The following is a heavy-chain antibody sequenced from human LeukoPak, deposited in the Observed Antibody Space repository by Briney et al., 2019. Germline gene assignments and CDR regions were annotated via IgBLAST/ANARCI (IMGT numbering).Heavy chain of an antibody. Sequence: ASVKVSCKASGYTFTNYGISWVRQAPGQGLEWMAWISAYNGNTNYAQKLQGRVTMTTDTSTSTAYMELRSLRSDDTAVYYCAKAPSVVVAATFWFDPWGQGTLVTVSS. CDR1: GYTFTNYG. CDR2: ISAYNGNT. J-gene: IGHJ5*02. D-gene: IGHD2-15*01. CDR3: AKAPSVVVAATFWFDP. V-gene: IGHV1-18*01.